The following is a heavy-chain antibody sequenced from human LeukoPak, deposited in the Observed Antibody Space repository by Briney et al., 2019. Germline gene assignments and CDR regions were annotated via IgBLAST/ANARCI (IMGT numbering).Heavy chain of an antibody. Sequence: ASVKVSCKASGYTFATSYMHWVRQPPGQGREGMGIISSGDGTTNYAQKFQDRVTMRTDTSASTVYLDLSSLRSEDTAVYYSARTGGYGYVDYWGQGTLVTVSS. CDR1: GYTFATSY. J-gene: IGHJ4*02. CDR2: ISSGDGTT. V-gene: IGHV1-46*01. D-gene: IGHD2-15*01. CDR3: ARTGGYGYVDY.